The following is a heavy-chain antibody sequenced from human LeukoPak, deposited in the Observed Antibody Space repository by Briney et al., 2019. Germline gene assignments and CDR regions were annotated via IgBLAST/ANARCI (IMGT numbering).Heavy chain of an antibody. D-gene: IGHD6-19*01. Sequence: PSETLSLTCAVYGGSFSGYHWSWIRQPPGKGLEWIGEINHSGSTNYNPSLKSRVTISVDTSKNQFSLKLSSVTAADTAVYYCARGHIAVAAAIKYWGQGTLVTVSS. V-gene: IGHV4-34*01. CDR3: ARGHIAVAAAIKY. CDR1: GGSFSGYH. J-gene: IGHJ4*02. CDR2: INHSGST.